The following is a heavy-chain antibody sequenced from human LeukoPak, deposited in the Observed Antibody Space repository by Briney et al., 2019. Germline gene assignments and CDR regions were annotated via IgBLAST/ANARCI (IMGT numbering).Heavy chain of an antibody. CDR3: ARDEGYYYGQGDWFDP. CDR1: GGSISSYY. D-gene: IGHD5-18*01. Sequence: SETLSLTCTVSGGSISSYYWSWIRQPAGKRLEWIGRIYSSGNTNYNPSLKSRITMSVDTSKNQVSPKLASVTAADTAVYYCARDEGYYYGQGDWFDPWGQGTLVTVSS. CDR2: IYSSGNT. V-gene: IGHV4-4*07. J-gene: IGHJ5*02.